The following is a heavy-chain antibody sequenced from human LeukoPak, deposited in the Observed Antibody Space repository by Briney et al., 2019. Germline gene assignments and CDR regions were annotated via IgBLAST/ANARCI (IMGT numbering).Heavy chain of an antibody. D-gene: IGHD3-10*01. CDR1: GGTFSSYA. V-gene: IGHV1-69*13. CDR3: ARDGSYYTFDY. CDR2: IIPIFGTA. Sequence: GASVTVSRKASGGTFSSYAISWVRQAPGQGLAWMGGIIPIFGTAHYAQKFQRIVTITADESTSTAYMELSSLRSEDTAVYYCARDGSYYTFDYWGEGSLVTVSS. J-gene: IGHJ4*02.